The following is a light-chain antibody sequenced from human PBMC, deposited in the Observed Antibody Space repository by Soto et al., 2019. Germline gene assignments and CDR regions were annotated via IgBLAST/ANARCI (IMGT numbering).Light chain of an antibody. Sequence: LQLNQSSFTLSASVRDRITLNYRASQSISTWLAWYQQKPGKAPKLLIYKASNLESGVPSRFSGSGSQTDFTLTISSLQPDDFATYYCQQYNSYSWKFGQGTKVDIK. CDR2: KAS. CDR1: QSISTW. CDR3: QQYNSYSWK. V-gene: IGKV1-5*03. J-gene: IGKJ1*01.